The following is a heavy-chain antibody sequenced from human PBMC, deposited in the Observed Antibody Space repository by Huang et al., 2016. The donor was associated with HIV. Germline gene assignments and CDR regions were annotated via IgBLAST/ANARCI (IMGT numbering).Heavy chain of an antibody. CDR1: GFTVSSNY. Sequence: EVQLVETGGGLIQHGGSLRLSFAALGFTVSSNYMSWVRQAPGKGLGGGSCIYRCGITYDADSVKGRFTISRDNSKNTLYLQMNSLRAEDTAVYYCARGMVRGVTLNWFDPWGQGTLVTVSS. D-gene: IGHD3-10*01. V-gene: IGHV3-53*02. J-gene: IGHJ5*02. CDR3: ARGMVRGVTLNWFDP. CDR2: IYRCGIT.